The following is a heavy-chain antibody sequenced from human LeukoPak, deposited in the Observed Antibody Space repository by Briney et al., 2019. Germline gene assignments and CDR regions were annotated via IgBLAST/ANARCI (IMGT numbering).Heavy chain of an antibody. Sequence: GGSLRLSCAASGFTFSSYAMHWVRQAPGKGLEWVAVISYDGSNKYYADSVKGRFTISRDNSKNTLYLQMNSLRAEDTAVYYCAREGSSWHDAFDIWGQGTMVTVSS. CDR3: AREGSSWHDAFDI. CDR1: GFTFSSYA. D-gene: IGHD6-13*01. V-gene: IGHV3-30-3*01. J-gene: IGHJ3*02. CDR2: ISYDGSNK.